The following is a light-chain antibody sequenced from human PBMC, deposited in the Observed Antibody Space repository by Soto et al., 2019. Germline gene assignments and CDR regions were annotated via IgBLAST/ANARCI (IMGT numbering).Light chain of an antibody. CDR1: SSDVGGHNY. V-gene: IGLV2-8*01. Sequence: ALTQPPSASGSPGQSVTISCTGTSSDVGGHNYVSWYQQHPGKAPKLLIYEVSKRPSGVPDRFSGSKSGSTASLTVSGLQAEDEADYYCSSYAGNSNYVFGTGTKVTVL. CDR2: EVS. J-gene: IGLJ1*01. CDR3: SSYAGNSNYV.